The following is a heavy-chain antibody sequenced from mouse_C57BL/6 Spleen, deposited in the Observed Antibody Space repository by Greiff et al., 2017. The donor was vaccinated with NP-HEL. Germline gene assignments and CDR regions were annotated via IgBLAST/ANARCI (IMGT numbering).Heavy chain of an antibody. Sequence: VKLMESGPELVKPGASVKISCKASGYAFSSSWMNWVKQRPGKGLEWIGRIYPGDGDTNYNGKFKGKATLTADKSSSTAYMQLSSLTSEDSAVYFCARGDYYGSSQFAYWGQGTLVTVSA. CDR2: IYPGDGDT. J-gene: IGHJ3*01. CDR3: ARGDYYGSSQFAY. CDR1: GYAFSSSW. V-gene: IGHV1-82*01. D-gene: IGHD1-1*01.